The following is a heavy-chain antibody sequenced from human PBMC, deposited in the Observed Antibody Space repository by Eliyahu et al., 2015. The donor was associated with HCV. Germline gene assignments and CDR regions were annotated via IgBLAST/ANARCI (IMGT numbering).Heavy chain of an antibody. CDR1: GGSITHYY. CDR2: IFYSGNT. D-gene: IGHD2-2*01. J-gene: IGHJ3*01. Sequence: QVQLRESGPGLVKPSETLSLTCSVSGGSITHYYWSWIRQSPGGALEWIGYIFYSGNTNYNPSLKGRVTLSVDTSKSHFSLRLNSVTAADTAVYYCARATQSLVEPTPLSFDLWGQGTMVTVSS. V-gene: IGHV4-59*01. CDR3: ARATQSLVEPTPLSFDL.